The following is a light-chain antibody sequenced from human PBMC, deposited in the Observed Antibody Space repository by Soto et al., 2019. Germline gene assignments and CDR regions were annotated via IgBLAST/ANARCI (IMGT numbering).Light chain of an antibody. CDR1: QGISRY. CDR3: QQYYSYPRT. J-gene: IGKJ1*01. V-gene: IGKV1-8*01. Sequence: AIRMTQSPSSFSASTGDRVTITCRASQGISRYLAWYQQKPGKAPKLLIYAASTLQSGVPSRFRGSGSGTDFTLTISCLQSEDFATYYCQQYYSYPRTFGQGTKVEIK. CDR2: AAS.